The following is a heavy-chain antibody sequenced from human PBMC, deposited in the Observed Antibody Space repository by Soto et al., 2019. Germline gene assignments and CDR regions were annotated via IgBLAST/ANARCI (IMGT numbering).Heavy chain of an antibody. CDR3: ARQGFGATHGLVDV. D-gene: IGHD3-10*01. J-gene: IGHJ6*02. Sequence: PSETLSLTCTVSGASISRYYWSWIRQSPGKGLEWIGYLYNTGSTIYNPSLKSRVTISVDTSKNQFSLKMNSVTAADTAVYYCARQGFGATHGLVDVWGQGNTVTVSS. V-gene: IGHV4-59*08. CDR1: GASISRYY. CDR2: LYNTGST.